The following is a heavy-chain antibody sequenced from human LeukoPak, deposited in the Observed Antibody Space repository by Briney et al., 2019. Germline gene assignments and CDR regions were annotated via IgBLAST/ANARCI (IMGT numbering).Heavy chain of an antibody. V-gene: IGHV1-2*02. D-gene: IGHD3-22*01. Sequence: ASVKVSCKASGYTFTSYGISWVRQAPGQGLEWMGWINPNSGGTNYAQKFQGRVTMTRDTSISTAYMELSRLRSDDTAVYYCARTSYYDSSGLGNYWGQGTLVTVSS. CDR1: GYTFTSYG. CDR2: INPNSGGT. CDR3: ARTSYYDSSGLGNY. J-gene: IGHJ4*02.